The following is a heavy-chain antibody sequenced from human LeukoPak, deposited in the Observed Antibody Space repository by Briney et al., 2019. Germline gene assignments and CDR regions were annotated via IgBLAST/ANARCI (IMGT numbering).Heavy chain of an antibody. J-gene: IGHJ4*02. D-gene: IGHD3-10*01. CDR1: GWSFSGYY. CDR2: INHSGST. Sequence: SETLSLTCAGYGWSFSGYYWSWIRQPPGKGLEWIGEINHSGSTNYNPSLKSRVTISVDTSKNQFSLKLSSVTAADTAVYYCARGVRGAPSFDYWGQGTLVTVSS. CDR3: ARGVRGAPSFDY. V-gene: IGHV4-34*01.